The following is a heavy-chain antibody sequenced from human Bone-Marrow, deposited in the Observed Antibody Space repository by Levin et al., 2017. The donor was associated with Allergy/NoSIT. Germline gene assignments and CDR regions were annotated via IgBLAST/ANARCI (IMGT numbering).Heavy chain of an antibody. V-gene: IGHV3-30*03. Sequence: GESLKISCAASGFTFSSYGIHWVRQAPGKGLEWLALISYNGMKQYYADSVNGRFTISRDKSNNTLYLQLSTVRTEDTAVYYCARDRGTSKWYINFWGQGTLVTVSS. CDR3: ARDRGTSKWYINF. CDR2: ISYNGMKQ. J-gene: IGHJ4*02. D-gene: IGHD2-8*01. CDR1: GFTFSSYG.